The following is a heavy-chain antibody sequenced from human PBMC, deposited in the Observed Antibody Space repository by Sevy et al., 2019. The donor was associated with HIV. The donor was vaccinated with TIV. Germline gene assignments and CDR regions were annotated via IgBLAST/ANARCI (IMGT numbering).Heavy chain of an antibody. V-gene: IGHV3-23*01. CDR1: GFTFSSYA. CDR2: ISGSGGST. J-gene: IGHJ4*02. Sequence: GGSLRLSCAASGFTFSSYAMSWVRQAPGKGLEWVSAISGSGGSTYYADSVKGRFTISRDNSKNTLYLQINSLRAEDTAVYYCAKDRAPGYYDSSGYVDYWGQGTLVTVSS. CDR3: AKDRAPGYYDSSGYVDY. D-gene: IGHD3-22*01.